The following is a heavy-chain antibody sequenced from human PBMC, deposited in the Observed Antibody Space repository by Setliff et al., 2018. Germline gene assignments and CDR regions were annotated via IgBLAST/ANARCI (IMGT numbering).Heavy chain of an antibody. D-gene: IGHD2-2*01. J-gene: IGHJ4*02. V-gene: IGHV1-46*01. CDR2: IYPSGGSI. Sequence: ASVKVSCKASGYTFTSCYMHWVRQAPGQGLEWMGIIYPSGGSISYAQKFQGRVTMTRDTSTSTVYVELSSLRSEDTAVYYCARGPPDFVVVPAAAKFDYWGQGTLVTVSS. CDR1: GYTFTSCY. CDR3: ARGPPDFVVVPAAAKFDY.